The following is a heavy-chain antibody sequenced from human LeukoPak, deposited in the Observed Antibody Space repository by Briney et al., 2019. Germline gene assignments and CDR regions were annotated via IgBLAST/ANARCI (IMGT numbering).Heavy chain of an antibody. J-gene: IGHJ6*03. CDR2: FDPEDGET. CDR3: ATDLGYCSGGSCPGDYYYYMDV. D-gene: IGHD2-15*01. Sequence: ASVKVSCKVSGYTLTELSMHWVRQAPGKGLEWMGGFDPEDGETIYAQKFQGRVTMTEDTSTDTAYMELSSLRSEDTAVYYCATDLGYCSGGSCPGDYYYYMDVWGKGTTVTVSS. CDR1: GYTLTELS. V-gene: IGHV1-24*01.